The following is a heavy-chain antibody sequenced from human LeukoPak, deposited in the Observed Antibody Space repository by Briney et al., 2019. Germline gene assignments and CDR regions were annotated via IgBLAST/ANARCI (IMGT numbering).Heavy chain of an antibody. V-gene: IGHV3-21*01. CDR1: GFTFSNYN. J-gene: IGHJ1*01. D-gene: IGHD1-26*01. CDR2: ISSRSSYI. Sequence: GGSLRLSCGASGFTFSNYNMNWVRQAPGKGLEWVSSISSRSSYIYYADSVKGRFTISRDDAQNSLYLQMNSLRAEDTAVYYCARDHSSYPSLGYFQHWGQGSVVTVSS. CDR3: ARDHSSYPSLGYFQH.